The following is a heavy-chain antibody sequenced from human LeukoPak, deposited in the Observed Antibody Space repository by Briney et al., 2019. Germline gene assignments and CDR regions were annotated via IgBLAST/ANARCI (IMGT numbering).Heavy chain of an antibody. CDR2: IKGDERST. D-gene: IGHD5-18*01. CDR3: VRGQLWSYYHDY. Sequence: GGSLRLSCAASGFTFSSYWLHWVRQAPGKGLVWVSRIKGDERSTNYADSVKGRFTISRDNAKNTVYLEMNRLGAEDTAVYYCVRGQLWSYYHDYWGQGTLVTVSS. V-gene: IGHV3-74*01. J-gene: IGHJ4*02. CDR1: GFTFSSYW.